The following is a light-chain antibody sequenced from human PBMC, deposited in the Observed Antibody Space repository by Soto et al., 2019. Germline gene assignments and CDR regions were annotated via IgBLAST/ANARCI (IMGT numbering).Light chain of an antibody. V-gene: IGLV1-40*01. CDR1: SSNIGAGYD. Sequence: QSVLTQPPSVSGAPGQRVTISCTGSSSNIGAGYDVHWYQQLPGTAPKLLIYGNSNRPSGVPDRFSGSKSGTSASLAITGLQAEDEADYYCQSYDSSLSGLLFGGGTKLTGL. CDR3: QSYDSSLSGLL. J-gene: IGLJ2*01. CDR2: GNS.